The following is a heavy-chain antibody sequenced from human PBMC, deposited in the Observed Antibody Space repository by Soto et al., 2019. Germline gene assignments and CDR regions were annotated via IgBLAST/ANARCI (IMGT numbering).Heavy chain of an antibody. CDR1: GFTFSDYY. CDR3: ARAYSSSTPYGMDV. J-gene: IGHJ6*02. CDR2: ISSSTSYT. V-gene: IGHV3-11*06. Sequence: GGSLRLSCAASGFTFSDYYMSWIRQAPGKGMEWLSYISSSTSYTNCADSVRGRFTISRDNAKRSLYLKMSSLRAEDKAVYYCARAYSSSTPYGMDVWGQGTTVTVSS. D-gene: IGHD6-6*01.